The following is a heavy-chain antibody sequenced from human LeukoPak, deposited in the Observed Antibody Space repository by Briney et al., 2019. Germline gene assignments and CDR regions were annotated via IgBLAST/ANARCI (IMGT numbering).Heavy chain of an antibody. CDR1: DYSISSGYY. CDR2: IYHSRSI. J-gene: IGHJ5*02. D-gene: IGHD3-3*01. V-gene: IGHV4-38-2*02. CDR3: ARDRPLLGAWSWFDP. Sequence: SETLSLTCSVSDYSISSGYYWGWIRQPPGKGLEWIGTIYHSRSIYYNPSLKSRVTISVDTSKNQFSLKLSSVTAADTSVYYCARDRPLLGAWSWFDPWGQGTLVTVSS.